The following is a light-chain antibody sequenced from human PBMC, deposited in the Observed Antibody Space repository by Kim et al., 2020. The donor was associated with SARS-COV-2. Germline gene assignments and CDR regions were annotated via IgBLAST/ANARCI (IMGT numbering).Light chain of an antibody. CDR2: YKN. V-gene: IGLV3-19*01. CDR1: DIRSYY. Sequence: QTVRMTSQGEDIRSYYAGWYQQKPGQAPVLVIYYKNNRPSGVPARFSCSSSGNTASLTTTGAQAEDEADYYCNSRDTSGNHLGVFGGGTQLTVL. CDR3: NSRDTSGNHLGV. J-gene: IGLJ3*02.